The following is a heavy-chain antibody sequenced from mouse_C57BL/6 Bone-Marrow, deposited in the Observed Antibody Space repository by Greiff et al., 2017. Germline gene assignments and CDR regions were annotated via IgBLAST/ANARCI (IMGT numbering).Heavy chain of an antibody. CDR1: GYTFTSYW. D-gene: IGHD1-1*01. CDR2: SDPSDSYT. Sequence: QVQLQQPGAELVMPGASVKLSCKASGYTFTSYWMHWVKQRPGQGLEWIGESDPSDSYTNYNQKFKGKSTLTVDKSSSTAYMQLSSLTSEDSAVYYCARSGHYYGSSYGYFDVWGTGTTVTVSS. CDR3: ARSGHYYGSSYGYFDV. J-gene: IGHJ1*03. V-gene: IGHV1-69*01.